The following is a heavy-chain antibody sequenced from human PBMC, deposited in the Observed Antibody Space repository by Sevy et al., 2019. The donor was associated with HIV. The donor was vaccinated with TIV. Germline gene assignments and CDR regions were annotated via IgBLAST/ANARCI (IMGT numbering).Heavy chain of an antibody. CDR3: ARLDHYHLIFDY. V-gene: IGHV4-59*13. D-gene: IGHD1-1*01. J-gene: IGHJ4*02. Sequence: SETLSLTCTVSGGSISGYYWSWLRQPPGKGLEWIAYIYSSGNTNYNPSLKTRVTISVDSSKNQFSLQVGSVTAADTAVYYCARLDHYHLIFDYWGQGTLVTVSS. CDR1: GGSISGYY. CDR2: IYSSGNT.